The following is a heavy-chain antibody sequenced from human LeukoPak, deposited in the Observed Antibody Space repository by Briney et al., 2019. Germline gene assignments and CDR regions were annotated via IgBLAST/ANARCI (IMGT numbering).Heavy chain of an antibody. CDR3: ASANPMVRGVSDYFDY. J-gene: IGHJ4*02. Sequence: SETLSLTCSVSGGSISSYYWSWIRQPAGKGLEWIGRIHTSGSTNYNPSLKSRVTMSVDTSKNQFSLKLSSVTAADTAVYYCASANPMVRGVSDYFDYWGQGTLVTVSS. CDR1: GGSISSYY. CDR2: IHTSGST. V-gene: IGHV4-4*07. D-gene: IGHD3-10*01.